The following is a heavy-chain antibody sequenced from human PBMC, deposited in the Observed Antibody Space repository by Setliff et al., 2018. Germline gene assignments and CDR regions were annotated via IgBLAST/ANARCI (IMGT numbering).Heavy chain of an antibody. CDR3: ASAGHSGSWFPFDAFHI. Sequence: GGSLRLSCAASGFTFSSYGMHWVRQAPGKGLEWVSSISRSSTYIYYADSMKGRFTISRDNAKNSLYLQMNSLRAEDTAVYYCASAGHSGSWFPFDAFHIWGQGTMVTVSS. CDR1: GFTFSSYG. J-gene: IGHJ3*02. V-gene: IGHV3-21*01. CDR2: ISRSSTYI. D-gene: IGHD6-13*01.